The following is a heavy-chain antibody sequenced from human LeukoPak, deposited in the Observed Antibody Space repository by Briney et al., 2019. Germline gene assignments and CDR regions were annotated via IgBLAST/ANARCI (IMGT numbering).Heavy chain of an antibody. J-gene: IGHJ6*03. CDR1: GYTFTSYY. V-gene: IGHV1-46*01. CDR3: ARGIPNYYYMDV. Sequence: ASVKVSCKASGYTFTSYYMHLVRQAPGQGLEWMGIINPSGGSASYAQKFQGRVTMTRDTSTGTVYMELSSLRPEDTAVYYCARGIPNYYYMDVWGKGTTVTVSS. CDR2: INPSGGSA.